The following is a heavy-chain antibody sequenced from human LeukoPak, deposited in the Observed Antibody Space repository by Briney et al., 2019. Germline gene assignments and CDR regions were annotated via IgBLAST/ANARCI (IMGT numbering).Heavy chain of an antibody. D-gene: IGHD5-12*01. Sequence: SETLSLTCTVSGGSISSNSYYWGWIRQPPGKGLEWIGSIYYSGSTYYNPSLKSRVTISVDTSKNQFSLRLSSVTAADTAVYYCARDLGYGADAFDIWGQGTMVTVSS. CDR2: IYYSGST. CDR1: GGSISSNSYY. V-gene: IGHV4-39*07. J-gene: IGHJ3*02. CDR3: ARDLGYGADAFDI.